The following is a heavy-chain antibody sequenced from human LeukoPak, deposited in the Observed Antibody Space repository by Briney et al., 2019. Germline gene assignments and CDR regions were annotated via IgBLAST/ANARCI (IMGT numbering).Heavy chain of an antibody. Sequence: GGSLRLSCAASGFTFSSYSMNWVRQAPGMGPEWVSYISSSSSTIYYADSVKGRFTISRDNAKNSLYLQMNSLRAEDTAVYYCARGGYEIFDYWGQGTLVTVSS. J-gene: IGHJ4*02. V-gene: IGHV3-48*04. CDR3: ARGGYEIFDY. D-gene: IGHD5-12*01. CDR1: GFTFSSYS. CDR2: ISSSSSTI.